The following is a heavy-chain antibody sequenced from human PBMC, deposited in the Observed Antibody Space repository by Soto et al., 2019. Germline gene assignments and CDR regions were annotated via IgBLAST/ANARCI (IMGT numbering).Heavy chain of an antibody. D-gene: IGHD5-12*01. CDR3: ARDSRMATIYAYYGMDV. V-gene: IGHV6-1*01. CDR1: GDSVSSNIAA. J-gene: IGHJ6*02. CDR2: TYYRSKWYN. Sequence: SQTLSLTCAISGDSVSSNIAAWNWIRQSPSRGLEWLGRTYYRSKWYNDYAVSVKSRITINPDTSKNQFSLQLNSVTPEDTAVYYCARDSRMATIYAYYGMDVWGQGTTVTVSS.